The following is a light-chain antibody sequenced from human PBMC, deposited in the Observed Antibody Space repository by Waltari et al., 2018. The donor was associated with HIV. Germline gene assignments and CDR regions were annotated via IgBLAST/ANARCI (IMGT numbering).Light chain of an antibody. CDR2: DDS. Sequence: SYVLTQPRSLALAAGQTARITCGGNNSGSKSVRWYQQKTRQAPVLVVYDDSDRPSGGPERFSGSTTGNTATLIIGRVEAGDEADDYCQVSGSRSDWVFGRGTKVTVL. J-gene: IGLJ3*02. V-gene: IGLV3-21*02. CDR3: QVSGSRSDWV. CDR1: NSGSKS.